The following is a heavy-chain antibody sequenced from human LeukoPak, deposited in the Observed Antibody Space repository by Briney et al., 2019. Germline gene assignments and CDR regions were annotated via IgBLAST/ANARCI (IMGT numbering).Heavy chain of an antibody. CDR1: GFTFSDYY. Sequence: GGSLRLSCAASGFTFSDYYMTWIRQAPGKGLEWVSYLSSSGTTIFYYAASVKGRFTISRDNAKNSLYLQMNGLRAEDTAVYYCARFKLSSGYDPFDYWGEGTLGTVSS. J-gene: IGHJ4*02. D-gene: IGHD5-12*01. CDR3: ARFKLSSGYDPFDY. V-gene: IGHV3-11*04. CDR2: LSSSGTTI.